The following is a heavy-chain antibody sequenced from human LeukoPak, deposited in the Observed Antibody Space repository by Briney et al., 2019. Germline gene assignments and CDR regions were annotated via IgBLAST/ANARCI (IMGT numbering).Heavy chain of an antibody. V-gene: IGHV3-7*05. CDR1: GFTFSNYW. Sequence: GGSLRLSCTASGFTFSNYWMSWVRQTPEKGLEWVANIKQDGSEKVYVDSVKGRFTISRDNAQTSLYLHMNSLRAEDTAVYYCARWTMVDFDYWGQGALVTVSS. J-gene: IGHJ4*02. D-gene: IGHD4/OR15-4a*01. CDR2: IKQDGSEK. CDR3: ARWTMVDFDY.